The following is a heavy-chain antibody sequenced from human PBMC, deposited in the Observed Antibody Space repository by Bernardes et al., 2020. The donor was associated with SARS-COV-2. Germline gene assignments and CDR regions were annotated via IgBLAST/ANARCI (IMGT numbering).Heavy chain of an antibody. CDR3: SKDSARDAIWGRVVYYMDV. CDR1: GGSISSYY. J-gene: IGHJ6*03. Sequence: SETLSLTCTVSGGSISSYYWSWIRQPPGKGLEWIGYIYYSGSTTYNPSLKSRVPISVDTSKNQFSLKRSSWTAADTAVYYCSKDSARDAIWGRVVYYMDVGSKGTTVTVYS. V-gene: IGHV4-59*01. CDR2: IYYSGST. D-gene: IGHD2-8*01.